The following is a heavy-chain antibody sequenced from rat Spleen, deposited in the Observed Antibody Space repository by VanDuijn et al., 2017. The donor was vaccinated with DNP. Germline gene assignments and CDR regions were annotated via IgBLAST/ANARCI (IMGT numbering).Heavy chain of an antibody. Sequence: EVKLVESGGGLVQPGRSLKLSCAASGFNFNDYWMGWVRQAPGKGLEWIGQINKDSSTITYIPSFKDKFTISRDNDQNTLYLKMSKLGSEETANYYCARGPNYGGYADYFDYWGQGVMVTVSS. D-gene: IGHD1-11*01. CDR2: INKDSSTI. CDR3: ARGPNYGGYADYFDY. J-gene: IGHJ2*01. V-gene: IGHV4-2*01. CDR1: GFNFNDYW.